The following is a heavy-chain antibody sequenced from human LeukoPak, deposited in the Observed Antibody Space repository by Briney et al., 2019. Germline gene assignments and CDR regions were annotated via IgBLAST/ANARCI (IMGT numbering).Heavy chain of an antibody. CDR3: ARGGGLDV. CDR1: GFTFSSYW. D-gene: IGHD3-16*01. Sequence: PGGSLRLSCAASGFTFSSYWMNWARQAPGKGLEWVASINHNGNVNYYVDSVKGRFPISRDNAKKSLYLQMSNLRAEDTAVYFCARGGGLDVWGQGATVTVSS. V-gene: IGHV3-7*03. CDR2: INHNGNVN. J-gene: IGHJ6*02.